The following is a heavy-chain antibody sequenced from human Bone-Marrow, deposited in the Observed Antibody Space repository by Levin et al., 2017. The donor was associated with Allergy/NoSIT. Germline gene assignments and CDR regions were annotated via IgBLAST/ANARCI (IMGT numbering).Heavy chain of an antibody. Sequence: SETLSLTCAVSGGSISNFYWTWIRQTPGVGLEWIGHVHYTGSSTYNPSLKTRLTISVDTSRNQFSLSLRALSSADTAVYYCARGAGYGDYFDSWGQGTLVTVSS. CDR1: GGSISNFY. CDR3: ARGAGYGDYFDS. D-gene: IGHD4-17*01. V-gene: IGHV4-59*01. J-gene: IGHJ4*02. CDR2: VHYTGSS.